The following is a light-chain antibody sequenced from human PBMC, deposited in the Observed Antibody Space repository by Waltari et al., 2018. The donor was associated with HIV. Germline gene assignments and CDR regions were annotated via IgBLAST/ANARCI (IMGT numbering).Light chain of an antibody. CDR2: QIS. J-gene: IGKJ1*01. Sequence: DIVVTQTPLSSPVTLGQPASNPRRSSQSLVHSGGNTYLSWLQQRPGQPPRLLIYQISNRFSGVPDRFSGSGAGTDFTLKISRVEAEDVGVYYCMQATQFPWTFGQGTKVEIK. V-gene: IGKV2-24*01. CDR3: MQATQFPWT. CDR1: QSLVHSGGNTY.